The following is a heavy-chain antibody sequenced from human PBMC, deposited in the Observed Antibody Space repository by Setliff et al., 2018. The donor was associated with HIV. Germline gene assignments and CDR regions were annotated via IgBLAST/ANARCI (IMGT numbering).Heavy chain of an antibody. J-gene: IGHJ1*01. V-gene: IGHV1-69*04. CDR3: AIAGQWLRGKYFRH. D-gene: IGHD6-19*01. Sequence: AASVKVSCKTSGGTFSNYGTNWVRQAPGQGLEWMGRIIPRFDITNYPQKFQGRVRLTADKSTSTAYLELSSLRSEDTAVYYCAIAGQWLRGKYFRHWGQGTLVTVSS. CDR2: IIPRFDIT. CDR1: GGTFSNYG.